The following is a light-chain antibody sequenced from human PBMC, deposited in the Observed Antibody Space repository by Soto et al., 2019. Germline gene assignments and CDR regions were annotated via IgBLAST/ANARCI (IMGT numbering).Light chain of an antibody. CDR3: QQTVT. J-gene: IGKJ5*01. CDR2: DAS. CDR1: QSVGSSY. Sequence: EIVMTQSPATLSVSPGERATLSCRASQSVGSSYLAWYQQKPGQAPRLLIYDASNRATGIPDRFSGSGSGTDFTLTISSLEPEDFAVYYCQQTVTFGQGTRLAIK. V-gene: IGKV3D-20*02.